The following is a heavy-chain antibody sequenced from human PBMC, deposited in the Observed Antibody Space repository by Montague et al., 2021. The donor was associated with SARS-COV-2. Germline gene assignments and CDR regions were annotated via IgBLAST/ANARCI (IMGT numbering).Heavy chain of an antibody. CDR2: IYYSGST. J-gene: IGHJ6*03. D-gene: IGHD4-23*01. CDR1: GGPISSGGYY. V-gene: IGHV4-31*03. Sequence: TLSLTCTVSGGPISSGGYYWSWIRQHPGKGLEWIGYIYYSGSTYYNPSLKSRVTISVDTSKNQFSLKLSSVTAADTAVYYCASTYGGNLGYYYYYMDVWGEGTTVTVSS. CDR3: ASTYGGNLGYYYYYMDV.